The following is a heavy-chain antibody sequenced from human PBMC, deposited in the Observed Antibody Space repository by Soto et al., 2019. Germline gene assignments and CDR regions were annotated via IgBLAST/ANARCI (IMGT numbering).Heavy chain of an antibody. CDR2: FYHSGTT. CDR3: ATRITVFGLLIPPFDP. J-gene: IGHJ5*02. CDR1: GDSIKNYF. V-gene: IGHV4-59*03. Sequence: SETLSLTCTVPGDSIKNYFWSWVRQPPGKGLEWIGHFYHSGTTNYSPALKSRVTISIDPSKNQFSLRLNSVTAADTAVYYCATRITVFGLLIPPFDPWGQGTQVTVSS. D-gene: IGHD3-3*01.